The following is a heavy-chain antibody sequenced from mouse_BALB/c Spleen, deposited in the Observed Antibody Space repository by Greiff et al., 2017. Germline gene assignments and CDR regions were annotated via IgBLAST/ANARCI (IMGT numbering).Heavy chain of an antibody. Sequence: QVHVKQSGAELVRPGSSVKISCKASGYAFSSYWMNWVKQRPGQGLEWIGQIYPGDGDTNYNGKFKGKATLTADKSSSTAYMQLSSLTSEDSAVYFCARGDYFDYWGQGTTLTVSS. CDR2: IYPGDGDT. CDR3: ARGDYFDY. CDR1: GYAFSSYW. V-gene: IGHV1-80*01. J-gene: IGHJ2*01.